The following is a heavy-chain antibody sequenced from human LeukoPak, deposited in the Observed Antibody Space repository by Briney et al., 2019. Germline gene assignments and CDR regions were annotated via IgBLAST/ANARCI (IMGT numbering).Heavy chain of an antibody. D-gene: IGHD2/OR15-2a*01. CDR2: IFPSGGEI. Sequence: GGSLRLSCAASGFTFSTFAMIWVRQPPGKGLEWVSSIFPSGGEIHYADSVEGRFTISRDNAKNSLYLQMNSLRAEDTAVYYCARDRWGDKYCDYWGQGTLVTVSS. CDR3: ARDRWGDKYCDY. J-gene: IGHJ4*02. V-gene: IGHV3-21*01. CDR1: GFTFSTFA.